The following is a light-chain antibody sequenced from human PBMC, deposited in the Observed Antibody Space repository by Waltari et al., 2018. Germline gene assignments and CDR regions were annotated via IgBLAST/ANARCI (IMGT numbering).Light chain of an antibody. J-gene: IGLJ2*01. CDR2: KDS. CDR1: VLARKY. Sequence: SYELTQPSSVSVSPGQTALIPCSGDVLARKYARWFQQKPGQAPVLVICKDSERPAGIPERFSGSSSGTTVTLTISGAQVEDEADYYCYSAADNNQGVFGGGTKLTVL. V-gene: IGLV3-27*01. CDR3: YSAADNNQGV.